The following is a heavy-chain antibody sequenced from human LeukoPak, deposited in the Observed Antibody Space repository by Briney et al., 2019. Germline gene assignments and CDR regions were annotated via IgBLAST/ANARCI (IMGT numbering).Heavy chain of an antibody. CDR3: ARYTIFGVVMAFQH. CDR1: GFSLSTSGVG. CDR2: IYWNDDK. Sequence: SGPTLVNPTQTLTLTCTFSGFSLSTSGVGVGWIRQPPGKALEWLARIYWNDDKRYSPSLKSRLTITKDTSKNQVVLTMTNMDPVDTATYYCARYTIFGVVMAFQHWGQGTLVTVSS. D-gene: IGHD3-3*01. J-gene: IGHJ1*01. V-gene: IGHV2-5*01.